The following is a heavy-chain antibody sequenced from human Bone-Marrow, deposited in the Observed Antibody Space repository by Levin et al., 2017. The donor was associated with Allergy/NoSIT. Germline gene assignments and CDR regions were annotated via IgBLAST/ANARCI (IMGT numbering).Heavy chain of an antibody. J-gene: IGHJ4*02. CDR1: CFSLSSHS. D-gene: IGHD3-22*01. CDR3: ARVDSSSWYPPEYYFDN. V-gene: IGHV4-59*11. CDR2: IYYGGNT. Sequence: SETLSLTCTVSCFSLSSHSCIFLLPPPLKGLEWIGHIYYGGNTNYNPSLKSRGTISVDTSNNQFSLNLSSVTAADTAVYYCARVDSSSWYPPEYYFDNCGQGTLVTVSS.